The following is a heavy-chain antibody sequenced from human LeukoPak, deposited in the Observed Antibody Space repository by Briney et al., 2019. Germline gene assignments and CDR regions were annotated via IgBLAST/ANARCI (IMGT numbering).Heavy chain of an antibody. CDR2: INSDGSST. CDR3: ARGATDYYYGMDV. V-gene: IGHV3-74*01. CDR1: GFTFSSYW. Sequence: GGSLRLSCAASGFTFSSYWMHWVRQAPGKGLVWVSRINSDGSSTSYADSVKGRFTISRDNAKNTLYLQMNSLRAEDTAVCYCARGATDYYYGMDVWGQGTTVTVSS. J-gene: IGHJ6*02. D-gene: IGHD1-26*01.